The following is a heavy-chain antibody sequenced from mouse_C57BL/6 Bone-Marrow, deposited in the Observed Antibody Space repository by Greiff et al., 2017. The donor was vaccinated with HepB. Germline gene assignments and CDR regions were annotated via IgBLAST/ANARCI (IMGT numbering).Heavy chain of an antibody. CDR3: ARDLDYFDY. CDR2: INYDGSST. Sequence: EVQLKESEGGLVQPGSSMKLSCTASGYTFSDYYMAWVRQVPEKGLEWVANINYDGSSTYYLDSLKSRFIISEDNAKNILYLQMSSLKSEDTATYYCARDLDYFDYWGQGTTLTVSS. V-gene: IGHV5-16*01. J-gene: IGHJ2*01. CDR1: GYTFSDYY.